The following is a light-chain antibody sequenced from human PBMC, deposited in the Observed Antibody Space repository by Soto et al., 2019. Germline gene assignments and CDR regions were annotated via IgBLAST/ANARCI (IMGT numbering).Light chain of an antibody. CDR3: QQYNSYYRT. Sequence: DIQMTQSPSTLSASVGDRVTITCRASQSISSWLAWYQQKPGKAPKLLIYKASSLESGVPSRFSGSGSGTEFTLTISSLQPDDFDTYYCQQYNSYYRTFGQGTKVDIK. J-gene: IGKJ1*01. CDR1: QSISSW. CDR2: KAS. V-gene: IGKV1-5*03.